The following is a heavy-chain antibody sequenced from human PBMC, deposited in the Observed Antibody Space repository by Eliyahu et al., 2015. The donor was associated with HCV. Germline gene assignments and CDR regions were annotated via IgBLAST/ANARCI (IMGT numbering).Heavy chain of an antibody. J-gene: IGHJ6*02. V-gene: IGHV4-59*01. Sequence: QVQLQESGPGLVRPAGTLSLTCPVSGGSIKNYYWSWVRQPPGKGLEWIGKIYSSGAADYNPFLGGRITMSVDTSRNQVSLKVRSVTAADTAVYYCARRRACTSISCLYGMDVWGQGTTVTVSS. D-gene: IGHD3-3*02. CDR1: GGSIKNYY. CDR2: IYSSGAA. CDR3: ARRRACTSISCLYGMDV.